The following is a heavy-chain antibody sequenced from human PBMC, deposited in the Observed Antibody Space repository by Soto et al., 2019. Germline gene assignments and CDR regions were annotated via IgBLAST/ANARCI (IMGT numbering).Heavy chain of an antibody. CDR3: AKDGEVGEMVRGVIHFDY. CDR1: GFTFSSYG. J-gene: IGHJ4*02. CDR2: ISYDGSNK. V-gene: IGHV3-30*18. D-gene: IGHD3-10*01. Sequence: PGGSLRLSCAASGFTFSSYGMHWVHQAPGKGLEWVAVISYDGSNKYYADSVKGRFTISRDNSKNTLYLQMNSLRAEDTAVYYCAKDGEVGEMVRGVIHFDYWGQGTLVTV.